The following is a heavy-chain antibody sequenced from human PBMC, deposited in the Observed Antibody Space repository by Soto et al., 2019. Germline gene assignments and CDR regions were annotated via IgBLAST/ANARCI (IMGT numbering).Heavy chain of an antibody. D-gene: IGHD3-16*01. J-gene: IGHJ4*02. CDR2: IYSGGST. CDR1: GFTVSTKD. V-gene: IGHV3-66*01. Sequence: GGSLRLSCAASGFTVSTKDMSWVRQAPGKGLEWVSVIYSGGSTFYADSVRGRFTISRDNSKNTVNLQMNSLRAEDTAVYYCARDPWAADYWGQGTLVTVSS. CDR3: ARDPWAADY.